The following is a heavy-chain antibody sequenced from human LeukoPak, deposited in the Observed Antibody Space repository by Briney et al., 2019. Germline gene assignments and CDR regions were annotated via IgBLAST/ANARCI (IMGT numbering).Heavy chain of an antibody. J-gene: IGHJ5*02. CDR3: ARGGYYGSGNDFRFDP. CDR2: ISSSGST. Sequence: SETLSLTCTVSGDSISSGDYYWSWIRQPAGKGLEWIGRISSSGSTNYNPSLKSRVTISVDTSKNQFSLKLSSVTAADTAVYYCARGGYYGSGNDFRFDPWGQGTLVTVSS. CDR1: GDSISSGDYY. V-gene: IGHV4-61*02. D-gene: IGHD3-10*01.